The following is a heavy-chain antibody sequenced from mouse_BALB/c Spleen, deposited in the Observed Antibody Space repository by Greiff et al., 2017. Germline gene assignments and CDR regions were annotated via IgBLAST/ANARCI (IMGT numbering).Heavy chain of an antibody. D-gene: IGHD2-4*01. CDR2: INPYYGST. CDR3: ARRVYDYDGFFDY. V-gene: IGHV1-39*01. Sequence: VQLQQSGPELVKPGASVKISCKASGYSFTDYIMLWVKQSHGKSLEWIGNINPYYGSTSYNLKFKGKATLTLDKSSSTAYMQLNILTSEDSAVYYCARRVYDYDGFFDYWGQGTTLTVSS. J-gene: IGHJ2*01. CDR1: GYSFTDYI.